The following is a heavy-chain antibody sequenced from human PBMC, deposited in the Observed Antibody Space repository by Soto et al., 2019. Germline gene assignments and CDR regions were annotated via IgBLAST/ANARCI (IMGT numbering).Heavy chain of an antibody. V-gene: IGHV3-23*01. Sequence: PVGSLRLSCSASGFTFSSHAMTWVRQAPGKGLEWVSSISTSGGSTYLADSVKGRFTISRDNSKNTLYLQMISLRAEDTAIYYCAKTKGIGYFYFYGMDVWGQGTTVTVSS. D-gene: IGHD6-13*01. J-gene: IGHJ6*02. CDR3: AKTKGIGYFYFYGMDV. CDR1: GFTFSSHA. CDR2: ISTSGGST.